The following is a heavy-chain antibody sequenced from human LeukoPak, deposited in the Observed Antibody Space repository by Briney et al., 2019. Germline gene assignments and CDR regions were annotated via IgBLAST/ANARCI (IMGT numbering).Heavy chain of an antibody. Sequence: GGSLRLSCAASGFTFSSYSMNWVRQAPGKGLEWVSYISSSSSTIYYADSVKGRFTISRDNAKNSLYLQMNSLRAEDTAVYYCARYSLEQWLGYDTQGGGQGTLVTVSS. CDR1: GFTFSSYS. J-gene: IGHJ4*02. V-gene: IGHV3-48*04. D-gene: IGHD6-19*01. CDR2: ISSSSSTI. CDR3: ARYSLEQWLGYDTQG.